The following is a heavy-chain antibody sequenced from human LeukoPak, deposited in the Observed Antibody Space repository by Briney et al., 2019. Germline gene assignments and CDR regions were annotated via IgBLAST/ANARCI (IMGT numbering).Heavy chain of an antibody. D-gene: IGHD1-14*01. CDR1: GFIFSDYS. V-gene: IGHV3-48*04. CDR2: ISCSSGRII. J-gene: IGHJ4*02. Sequence: GGSLRLSCAASGFIFSDYSMNWVRQAPGKGLEWVSYISCSSGRIIHYADSVRGRFTISRDNAKNSLYLQMNSLRAEDTAVYYCAKVGSEWIWDYWGQGMLVTVSP. CDR3: AKVGSEWIWDY.